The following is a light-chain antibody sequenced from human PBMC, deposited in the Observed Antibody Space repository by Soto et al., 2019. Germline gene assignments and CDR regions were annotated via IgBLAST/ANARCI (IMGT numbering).Light chain of an antibody. CDR3: QQRSDWPRT. CDR2: AAS. CDR1: RSFASSY. Sequence: EIVLTQSPVTLSLSPGERATLSCRASRSFASSYLGWYQQKPGQAPRLLIYAASTRATGIPDRFSGSGSATDFTLTISRLEPEDSAVYYCQQRSDWPRTFGQGTKVEIK. V-gene: IGKV3D-20*02. J-gene: IGKJ1*01.